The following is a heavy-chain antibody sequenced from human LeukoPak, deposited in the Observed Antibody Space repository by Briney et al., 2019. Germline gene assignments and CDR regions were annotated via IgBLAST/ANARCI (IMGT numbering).Heavy chain of an antibody. CDR3: ARAVFPFSRGFDY. D-gene: IGHD3-10*01. J-gene: IGHJ4*02. V-gene: IGHV1-46*01. Sequence: ASVKVSCKASGYTFTSYYMHWVRQGPGQGLEWVGIINPSGGSTSYAQKFQGRVTTTRDTSTSTVYMELSSLRSEDTAVYYCARAVFPFSRGFDYWGQGTLVTVSS. CDR1: GYTFTSYY. CDR2: INPSGGST.